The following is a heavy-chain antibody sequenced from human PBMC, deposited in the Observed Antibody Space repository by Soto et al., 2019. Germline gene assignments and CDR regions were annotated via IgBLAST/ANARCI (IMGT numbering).Heavy chain of an antibody. CDR3: SRSGITGTTVN. V-gene: IGHV1-46*01. Sequence: QVQLVQSGAEVKKPGASVKVSCKASGYTFTSYYMHWVRQAPGQGLEWMGIINPSGGSTSYAQKFQGRVTMTRDTSTSTVYMELSSLRSEDTAVYYCSRSGITGTTVNWGQGTLVTVSS. CDR1: GYTFTSYY. CDR2: INPSGGST. D-gene: IGHD1-20*01. J-gene: IGHJ4*02.